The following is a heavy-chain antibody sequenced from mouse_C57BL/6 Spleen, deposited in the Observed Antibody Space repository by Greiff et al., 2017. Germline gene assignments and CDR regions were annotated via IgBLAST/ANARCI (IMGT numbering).Heavy chain of an antibody. CDR1: GYTFTSYW. Sequence: VQLQQPGTELVKPGASVKLSCKASGYTFTSYWMHWVKQRPGQGLEWIGNINPSNGGTNYNEKFKSKATLTVDTSSNTAYLQLSSLTSEDTAIYYCAREDYYGSSYDWYFDVWGTGTTVTVSS. J-gene: IGHJ1*03. CDR3: AREDYYGSSYDWYFDV. V-gene: IGHV1-53*01. CDR2: INPSNGGT. D-gene: IGHD1-1*01.